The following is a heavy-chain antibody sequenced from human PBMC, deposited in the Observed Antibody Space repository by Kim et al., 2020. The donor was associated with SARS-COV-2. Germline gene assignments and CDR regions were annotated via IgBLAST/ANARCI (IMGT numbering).Heavy chain of an antibody. J-gene: IGHJ4*02. D-gene: IGHD2-2*01. CDR2: T. V-gene: IGHV4-4*07. CDR3: AGSTSWYWFDY. Sequence: TTYNPSLKSQFPVSVDTAKKQFSLKLSSVTAADTAVYYCAGSTSWYWFDYWGQGTLVTVSS.